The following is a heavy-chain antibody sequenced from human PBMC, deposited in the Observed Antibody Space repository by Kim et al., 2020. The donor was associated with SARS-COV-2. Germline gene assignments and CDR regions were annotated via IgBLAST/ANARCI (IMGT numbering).Heavy chain of an antibody. D-gene: IGHD6-13*01. CDR1: GGTFSSYA. CDR2: IIPIFGTA. CDR3: ARVEWGKGGYSSSWSAYYYYGMDV. V-gene: IGHV1-69*13. J-gene: IGHJ6*02. Sequence: SVKVSCKASGGTFSSYAISWVRQAPGQGLEWMGGIIPIFGTANYAQKFQGRVTITADESTSTAYMELSSLRSEDTAVYYCARVEWGKGGYSSSWSAYYYYGMDVWGQGTTVTVSS.